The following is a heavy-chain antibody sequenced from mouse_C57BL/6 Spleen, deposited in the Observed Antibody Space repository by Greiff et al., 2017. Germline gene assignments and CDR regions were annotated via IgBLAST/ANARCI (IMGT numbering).Heavy chain of an antibody. Sequence: VQLQESGAELMKPGASVKLSCKATGYTFTGYWIEWVKQRPGHGLEWIGEILPGSGSTNYTEQFNGKATFTADTSSNTAYMQLSSVTTEDSASHKCARGGRNLDYWGQGTTLTVAS. CDR1: GYTFTGYW. J-gene: IGHJ2*01. CDR3: ARGGRNLDY. CDR2: ILPGSGST. V-gene: IGHV1-9*01.